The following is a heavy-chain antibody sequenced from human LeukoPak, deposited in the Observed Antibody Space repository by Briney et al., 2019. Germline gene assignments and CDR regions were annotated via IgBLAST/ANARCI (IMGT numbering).Heavy chain of an antibody. CDR3: AKVGTPRGNWSDP. J-gene: IGHJ5*02. CDR2: MNPNSGNT. D-gene: IGHD7-27*01. Sequence: AASVKVSCKASGYTFSSNDINWVRQATGQGLEWMGWMNPNSGNTAYAQKFQGRVTMTRDTSISTAYMELSGLRSDDTAVYYCAKVGTPRGNWSDPWGQGTRVTVSS. V-gene: IGHV1-8*01. CDR1: GYTFSSND.